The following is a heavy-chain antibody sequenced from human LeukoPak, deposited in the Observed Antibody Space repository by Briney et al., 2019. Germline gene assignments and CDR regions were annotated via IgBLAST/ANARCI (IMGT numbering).Heavy chain of an antibody. D-gene: IGHD1-14*01. CDR3: ARVRYTRFDP. V-gene: IGHV4-30-4*01. J-gene: IGHJ5*02. CDR2: IYYSGST. Sequence: PSETLSHTCTVSGGSISSGDYYWSWIRQPPGKGLEWIGYIYYSGSTYYNPSLKSRVTISVDTSKNQFSLKLSSVTAADTAVYYCARVRYTRFDPWAREPWSPSPQ. CDR1: GGSISSGDYY.